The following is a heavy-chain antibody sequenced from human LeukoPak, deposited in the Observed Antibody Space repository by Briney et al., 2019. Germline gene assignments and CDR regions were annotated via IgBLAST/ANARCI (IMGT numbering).Heavy chain of an antibody. V-gene: IGHV5-51*01. J-gene: IGHJ3*02. D-gene: IGHD3-22*01. CDR3: ARPRDDSSGYSFDI. CDR2: IYPGDSET. CDR1: GYSFTSYW. Sequence: GESLKISCKASGYSFTSYWIGWVRQMPGKGLQWMGIIYPGDSETRYSPSLQGQVTISADKSISTAYLQWGSLKASDTAMYYCARPRDDSSGYSFDIWGQGTMVTVSS.